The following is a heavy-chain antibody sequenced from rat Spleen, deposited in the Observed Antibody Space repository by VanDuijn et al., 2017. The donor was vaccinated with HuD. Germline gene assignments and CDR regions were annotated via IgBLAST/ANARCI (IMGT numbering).Heavy chain of an antibody. CDR1: GFTFSNYG. CDR3: ATETRSNSPIYYFDGYYHVGYFDY. CDR2: ISPSGGST. Sequence: EVQLVESGGGLVQPGRSLKLSCAASGFTFSNYGMHWIRQAPTKGLEWVASISPSGGSTYYRDSVKGRFTISRDNAKNTLYLQLDILRSEDTATYYCATETRSNSPIYYFDGYYHVGYFDYWGQGVMVTVSS. J-gene: IGHJ2*01. D-gene: IGHD1-12*03. V-gene: IGHV5-19*01.